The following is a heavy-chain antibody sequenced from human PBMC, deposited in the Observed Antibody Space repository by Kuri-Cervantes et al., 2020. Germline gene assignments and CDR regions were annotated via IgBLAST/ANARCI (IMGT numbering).Heavy chain of an antibody. CDR3: ARGGGDYYYYYMDV. Sequence: GGSLRLSCAASGFTFSSNAVSWVRQAPGKGLEWVAIIKQDGSEKYYVDSVKGRFTISRDNAKNSLYLQMNSLRAEDTAVYYCARGGGDYYYYYMDVWGKGTTVPSP. D-gene: IGHD3-16*01. V-gene: IGHV3-7*01. CDR2: IKQDGSEK. J-gene: IGHJ6*03. CDR1: GFTFSSNA.